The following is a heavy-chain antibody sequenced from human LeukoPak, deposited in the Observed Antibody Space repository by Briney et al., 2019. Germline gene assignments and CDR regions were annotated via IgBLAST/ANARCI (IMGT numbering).Heavy chain of an antibody. V-gene: IGHV1-69*04. J-gene: IGHJ4*02. CDR3: ARGADTAMVKVFDY. CDR2: IIPILGIA. D-gene: IGHD5-18*01. Sequence: SVKVSCKASGCTFSSYAISWVRQAPGQGLEWMGRIIPILGIANYAQKFQGRVTITADKSTSTAYMELSSLRSEDTAVYYCARGADTAMVKVFDYWGQGTLVTVSS. CDR1: GCTFSSYA.